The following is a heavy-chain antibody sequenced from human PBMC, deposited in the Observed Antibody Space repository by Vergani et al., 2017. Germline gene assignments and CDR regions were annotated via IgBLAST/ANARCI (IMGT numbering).Heavy chain of an antibody. Sequence: EVQLVESGGGLVKPGGSLRLSCAASGFTFSSYSMNWVRQAPGKGLEWVSSISSSSSYIYYADSVKGRFTISRDNAKNSLYLQMNSLRAEDTAVYYCAKVFGPGPYSDYWGQGTLVTVSS. CDR3: AKVFGPGPYSDY. V-gene: IGHV3-21*01. CDR2: ISSSSSYI. J-gene: IGHJ4*02. CDR1: GFTFSSYS. D-gene: IGHD2-21*01.